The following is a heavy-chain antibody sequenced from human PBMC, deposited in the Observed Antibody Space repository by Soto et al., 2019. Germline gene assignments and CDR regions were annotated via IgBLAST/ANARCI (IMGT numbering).Heavy chain of an antibody. V-gene: IGHV4-59*08. Sequence: QVQPQESGPGLVKPSETLSLTCTVSGGSISSYYWSWIRQPPGKGLEWIGYIYYSGSTNYNPSLKSRVTISVDTSKNQFSLKLSSVTAADTAVYYCARSDGGMDVWGQGTTVTVSS. CDR1: GGSISSYY. CDR2: IYYSGST. J-gene: IGHJ6*02. CDR3: ARSDGGMDV.